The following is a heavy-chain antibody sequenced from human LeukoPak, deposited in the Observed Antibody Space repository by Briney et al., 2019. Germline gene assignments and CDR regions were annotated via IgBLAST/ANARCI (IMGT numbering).Heavy chain of an antibody. J-gene: IGHJ5*01. D-gene: IGHD6-13*01. CDR1: GFTFSSYA. Sequence: GGSLRLSCAASGFTFSSYAMSWVRQAPGKGLEWVSAISGSGGSTYYADSVKGRFTISRDNSKNTVNVQMNSLRAEDTAVYYCAKATSPVHSRNWFDSWGQGTLVTVS. CDR3: AKATSPVHSRNWFDS. CDR2: ISGSGGST. V-gene: IGHV3-23*01.